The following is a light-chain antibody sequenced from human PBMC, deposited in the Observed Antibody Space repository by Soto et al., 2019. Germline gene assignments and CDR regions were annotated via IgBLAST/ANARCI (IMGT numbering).Light chain of an antibody. CDR1: QSVSSN. CDR3: QQRSNWPPWT. Sequence: EIVMTQSPATRSVSPGERATLSCRASQSVSSNLAWYQQKPGQAPRLLIYGASTRATGIPARFSGSGSGTEFTHTISSLQSEDFAVYYCQQRSNWPPWTFGQGTKVDIK. J-gene: IGKJ1*01. CDR2: GAS. V-gene: IGKV3-15*01.